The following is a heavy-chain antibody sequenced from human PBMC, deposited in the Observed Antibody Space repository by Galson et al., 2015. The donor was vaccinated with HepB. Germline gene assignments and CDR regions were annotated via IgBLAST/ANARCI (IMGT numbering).Heavy chain of an antibody. Sequence: LTCSVSGGSISSSSYYWAWIRQPPGKGLEWIGTIFYSGSTYYNPSLESRVTISLDTSKNQFSLKLRSVTAADTAVYYCAREAGDFDYWGQGTLVTVSS. CDR1: GGSISSSSYY. D-gene: IGHD6-19*01. CDR3: AREAGDFDY. V-gene: IGHV4-39*07. J-gene: IGHJ4*02. CDR2: IFYSGST.